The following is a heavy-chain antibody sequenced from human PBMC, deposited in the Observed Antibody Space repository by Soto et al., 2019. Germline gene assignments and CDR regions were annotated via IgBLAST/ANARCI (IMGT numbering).Heavy chain of an antibody. J-gene: IGHJ6*02. V-gene: IGHV4-59*11. CDR2: IYYSGST. CDR1: GGSISTHY. D-gene: IGHD2-2*01. CDR3: ARSLGYCSSTSCKGRYYYYGMDV. Sequence: SETLSLTCTVSGGSISTHYWSWIRQPPGKGLEWIGYIYYSGSTNYNPSLKSRVTISVDTSKNQFSLKLSSVTAADTAVYYCARSLGYCSSTSCKGRYYYYGMDVCGQGTTVTV.